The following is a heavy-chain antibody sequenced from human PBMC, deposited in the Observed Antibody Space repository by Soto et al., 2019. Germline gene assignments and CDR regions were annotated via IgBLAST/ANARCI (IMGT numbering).Heavy chain of an antibody. CDR1: GFTFSTYA. D-gene: IGHD3-22*01. J-gene: IGHJ4*02. Sequence: PGGSLRLSCAASGFTFSTYAMSWVRQAPGKGLEWVSAISGSGDSTYYADSVKGRFTISRDNSKNTLYLQMNSLRVEDTAVYYCAKDYYYHSSGPDYWGQGPLVTVSS. CDR2: ISGSGDST. CDR3: AKDYYYHSSGPDY. V-gene: IGHV3-23*01.